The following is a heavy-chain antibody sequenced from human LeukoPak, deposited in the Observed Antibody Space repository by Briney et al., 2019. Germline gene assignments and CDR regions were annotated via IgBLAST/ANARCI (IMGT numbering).Heavy chain of an antibody. J-gene: IGHJ5*02. CDR1: GYTFTGYY. V-gene: IGHV1-2*04. D-gene: IGHD2-2*01. Sequence: GASVKVSCKASGYTFTGYYMHWVRQALGQGLEWMGWINPNSGGANYAQKFQGWVTMTRDTSISTAYMELSRLRSDDTAVYYCARDRGGYCSSTSCYGSFWFDPWGQGTLVTVSS. CDR2: INPNSGGA. CDR3: ARDRGGYCSSTSCYGSFWFDP.